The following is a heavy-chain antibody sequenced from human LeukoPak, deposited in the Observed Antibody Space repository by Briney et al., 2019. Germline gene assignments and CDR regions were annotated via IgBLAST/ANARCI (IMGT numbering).Heavy chain of an antibody. CDR1: GFTFSSYA. V-gene: IGHV3-23*01. Sequence: GGSLRLSCAASGFTFSSYAMSWVRQAPGKGLEWVSAISGSGGSTYYADSVKGQFTISRDNSKNTLYLQMNSLRAEDTAVYYCAKDPYYYDSSGYYYKYFQHWGQGTLVTVSS. CDR2: ISGSGGST. CDR3: AKDPYYYDSSGYYYKYFQH. D-gene: IGHD3-22*01. J-gene: IGHJ1*01.